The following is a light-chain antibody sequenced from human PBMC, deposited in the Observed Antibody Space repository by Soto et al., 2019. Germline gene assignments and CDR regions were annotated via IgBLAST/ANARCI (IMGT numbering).Light chain of an antibody. V-gene: IGKV3-20*01. CDR2: DAS. CDR1: QTVRNNY. CDR3: QQYGRSGT. Sequence: EFVLTQSPGTLSLSPGERATLSCRASQTVRNNYLAWYQQKPGQAPRLLIYDASSRATGIPDRFSGGGSGTDFTLTISRLEPEDFAVYYCQQYGRSGTFGQGTKVEIK. J-gene: IGKJ1*01.